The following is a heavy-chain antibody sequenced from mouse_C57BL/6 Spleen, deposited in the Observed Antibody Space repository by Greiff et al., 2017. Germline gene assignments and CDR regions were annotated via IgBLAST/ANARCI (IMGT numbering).Heavy chain of an antibody. CDR2: IYPGSGNT. D-gene: IGHD2-1*01. J-gene: IGHJ4*01. Sequence: QVQLQQSGPELVKPGASVKISCKASGYSFTSYCIHWVKQRPGQGLEWIGWIYPGSGNTKYNEKFKGKATLTADTSSSTAYMQLSSLTSEDSAVYYGERDYRHSHSMDYWGQGTSVTVSS. V-gene: IGHV1-66*01. CDR3: ERDYRHSHSMDY. CDR1: GYSFTSYC.